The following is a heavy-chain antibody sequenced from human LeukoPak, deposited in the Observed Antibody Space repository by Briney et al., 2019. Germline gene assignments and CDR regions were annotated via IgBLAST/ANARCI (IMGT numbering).Heavy chain of an antibody. V-gene: IGHV3-23*01. D-gene: IGHD1-26*01. J-gene: IGHJ4*02. CDR1: GFTLSNYA. CDR3: AKDRRYSGRYHFEH. Sequence: GGSLRLSCADPGFTLSNYAMRSVRQPPGKGLEWVSAISGSGGSTFYADSVKGRFTISRDSSENTMYLQMSSLRVEDTAVYYCAKDRRYSGRYHFEHWGQGSLVTVSS. CDR2: ISGSGGST.